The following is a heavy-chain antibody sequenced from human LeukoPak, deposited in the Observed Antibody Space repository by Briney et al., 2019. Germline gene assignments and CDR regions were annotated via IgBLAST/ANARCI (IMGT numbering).Heavy chain of an antibody. D-gene: IGHD6-13*01. CDR1: GGSISSSSYY. CDR2: IYYSGNT. J-gene: IGHJ4*02. Sequence: SETLSLTCTVSGGSISSSSYYWGWIRQPPGKGLEWIGSIYYSGNTYYNPSLKSRVTISVDTSKNQFSLKLSSVTAADTAVYCCARLRSDSSSWYLAYWGQGTLVTVSS. V-gene: IGHV4-39*01. CDR3: ARLRSDSSSWYLAY.